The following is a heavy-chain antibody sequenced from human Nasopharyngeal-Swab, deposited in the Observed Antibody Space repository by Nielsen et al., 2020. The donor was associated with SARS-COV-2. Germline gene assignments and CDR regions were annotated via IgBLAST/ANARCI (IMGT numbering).Heavy chain of an antibody. CDR1: GGSISSYY. CDR2: IYYSGST. V-gene: IGHV4-59*01. Sequence: SETLSLTCTVSGGSISSYYWSWIRQPPGKGLEWIGYIYYSGSTNYNPSLKSRVTISVDTSKNQFSLKPSSVTAADTAIYYCARDGRSSWYFDLWGRGTLVTVSS. CDR3: ARDGRSSWYFDL. J-gene: IGHJ2*01.